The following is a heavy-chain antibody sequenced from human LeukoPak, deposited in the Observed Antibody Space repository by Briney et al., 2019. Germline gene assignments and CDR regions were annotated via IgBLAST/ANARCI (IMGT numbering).Heavy chain of an antibody. V-gene: IGHV4-34*01. Sequence: SETLSLTCAVYGGSFSGYYWSWIRQPPGKGLEWIGSIYYSGSTYYNPSLKSRVTISVDTSKNQFSLKLSSVTAADTAVYYCAVGRLWFGELLSGANWFDPWGQGTLVTVSS. CDR3: AVGRLWFGELLSGANWFDP. J-gene: IGHJ5*02. CDR2: IYYSGST. CDR1: GGSFSGYY. D-gene: IGHD3-10*01.